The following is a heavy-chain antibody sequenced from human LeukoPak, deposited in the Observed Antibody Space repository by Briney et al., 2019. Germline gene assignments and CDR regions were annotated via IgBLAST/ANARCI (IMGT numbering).Heavy chain of an antibody. CDR3: ARGGVWSYGNGQVYGMDV. J-gene: IGHJ6*02. CDR1: GFSLSTYG. V-gene: IGHV3-30*03. CDR2: ISYDGSNE. D-gene: IGHD1-26*01. Sequence: GGSLRLSCAASGFSLSTYGMHWVRQAPGKGLEWVAVISYDGSNEYYADSVKGRFTISRDNSKNTLFLQMNSLRAEDTAVYYCARGGVWSYGNGQVYGMDVWGQGTTVTVSS.